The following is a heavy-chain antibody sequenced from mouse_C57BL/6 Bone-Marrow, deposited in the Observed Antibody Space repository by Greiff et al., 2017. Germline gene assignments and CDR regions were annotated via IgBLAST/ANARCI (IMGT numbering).Heavy chain of an antibody. CDR3: AHGNYFYWYFAV. Sequence: QVQLQQPGAELVKPGASVKLSCKASGYTFTSYWMHWVKQRPGRGLAWIGRIDPDSGGTKYNEKFKSKATMTVDKSSSTAYMQLSSLTSEDAAVYYCAHGNYFYWYFAVWGAGTTVTVSS. V-gene: IGHV1-72*01. CDR1: GYTFTSYW. J-gene: IGHJ1*01. CDR2: IDPDSGGT. D-gene: IGHD2-1*01.